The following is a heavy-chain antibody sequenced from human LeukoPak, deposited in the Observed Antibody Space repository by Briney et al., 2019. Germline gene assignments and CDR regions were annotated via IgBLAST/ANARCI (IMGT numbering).Heavy chain of an antibody. V-gene: IGHV3-30*02. CDR2: IRYDGSNK. J-gene: IGHJ4*02. CDR1: EFTFSTYW. Sequence: GGSLRLSCAASEFTFSTYWMSWVRQAPGKGLEWVAFIRYDGSNKYYADSVKGRFTISRDNSKNTLYLQMNSLRAEDTAVYYCAKIIEQQLATTDDYWGQGTLVTVSS. D-gene: IGHD6-13*01. CDR3: AKIIEQQLATTDDY.